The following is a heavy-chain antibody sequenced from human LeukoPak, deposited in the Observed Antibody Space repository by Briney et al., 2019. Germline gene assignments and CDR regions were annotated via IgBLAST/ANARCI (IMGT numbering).Heavy chain of an antibody. CDR2: VNNDGTGT. J-gene: IGHJ3*02. CDR3: ARGGAFHAFDI. Sequence: PGGSLRLSCAASGFTFSSSWMHWVRQAPGKGLECISRVNNDGTGTIYADSVKGRFTISRDNAKNTVFLQLNSLRTEDTAVYYCARGGAFHAFDIWGQGTMVTVSS. V-gene: IGHV3-74*01. CDR1: GFTFSSSW.